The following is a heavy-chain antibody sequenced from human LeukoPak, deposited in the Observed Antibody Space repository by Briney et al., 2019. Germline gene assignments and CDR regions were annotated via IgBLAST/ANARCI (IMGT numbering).Heavy chain of an antibody. D-gene: IGHD6-6*01. Sequence: GESLKISCKGSGYSFSTYWIGWVRLMPGKGLEWMGIIYPDDSNTRYSPSFQGQVTISADKSISTAYLQWSSLKASDTAMYYCARRYDTSSIDYWGQGTLVTVSS. CDR3: ARRYDTSSIDY. CDR1: GYSFSTYW. J-gene: IGHJ4*02. V-gene: IGHV5-51*01. CDR2: IYPDDSNT.